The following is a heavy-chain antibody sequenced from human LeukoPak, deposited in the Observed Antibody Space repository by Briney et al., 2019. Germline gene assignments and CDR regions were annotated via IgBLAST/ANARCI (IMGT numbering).Heavy chain of an antibody. CDR3: ARDGRGHYGFWSGYSSALYGMDV. V-gene: IGHV1-46*01. D-gene: IGHD3-3*01. Sequence: ASVKVSCKASGYTFTSYYMHWVRQAPGQGLEWMGIINPSGGSTSYAQKFQGRVTLTRDTSTSTVYMELSSLRSEDTAVYYCARDGRGHYGFWSGYSSALYGMDVWGQGTTVTVSS. J-gene: IGHJ6*02. CDR1: GYTFTSYY. CDR2: INPSGGST.